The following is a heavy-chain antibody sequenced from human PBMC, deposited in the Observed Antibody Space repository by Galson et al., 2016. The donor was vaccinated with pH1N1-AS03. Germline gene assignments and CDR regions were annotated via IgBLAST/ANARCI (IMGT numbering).Heavy chain of an antibody. CDR3: AREYGVRNNLDF. V-gene: IGHV3-11*04. Sequence: SLRLSCAASGFNLTDYYINWIRQAPGKGLEWVAHISSGGEAIFYADSVKGRFTTSRDNAKSSVYLQIHSLRVEDTAVYYCAREYGVRNNLDFWGQGTLVTVSS. D-gene: IGHD1/OR15-1a*01. CDR2: ISSGGEAI. J-gene: IGHJ4*02. CDR1: GFNLTDYY.